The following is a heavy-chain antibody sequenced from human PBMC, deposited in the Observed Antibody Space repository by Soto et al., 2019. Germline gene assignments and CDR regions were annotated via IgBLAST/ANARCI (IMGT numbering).Heavy chain of an antibody. CDR1: GFTFSTYT. D-gene: IGHD1-26*01. Sequence: PGGSLRLSCGFSGFTFSTYTMNWVRQAPGKGLEWVSSINGRSNYVYYADSVKGRFTISRDNAKNSLYLQMNRLRAEDTAIYYCAREDGVVGSSSAFDHWGLGTLVTVSS. J-gene: IGHJ4*02. V-gene: IGHV3-21*01. CDR3: AREDGVVGSSSAFDH. CDR2: INGRSNYV.